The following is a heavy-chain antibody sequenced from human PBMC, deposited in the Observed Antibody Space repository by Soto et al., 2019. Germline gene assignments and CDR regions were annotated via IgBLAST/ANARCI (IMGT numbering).Heavy chain of an antibody. CDR2: IDGSGVSP. D-gene: IGHD3-22*01. V-gene: IGHV3-23*01. Sequence: EVQLLESGGGLVQPGGSLRLSCAASGFTFSSYAMSWVRQAPGKGLEWVSTIDGSGVSPTYADSVRGRFTVSRDHSKHTLFLQMNSLRAEDTPVYYCAKDAPGSGWLSDYWGQGTLVTVSS. CDR1: GFTFSSYA. CDR3: AKDAPGSGWLSDY. J-gene: IGHJ4*02.